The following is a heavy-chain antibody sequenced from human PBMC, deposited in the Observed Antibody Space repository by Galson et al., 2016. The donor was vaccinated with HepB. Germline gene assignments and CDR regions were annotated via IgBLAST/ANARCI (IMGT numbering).Heavy chain of an antibody. Sequence: GSLRLSCAASGFAFSDYAMVWVRQAPGKGLQWVSGISGSGGSTYSGDSVKGRFTISRDNSRSTLYLQMNALRAEDTAIYFCAKVGDADNDFSSGHYTGFFFDSWGQGALVTVSS. D-gene: IGHD3-3*01. V-gene: IGHV3-23*01. CDR1: GFAFSDYA. CDR3: AKVGDADNDFSSGHYTGFFFDS. J-gene: IGHJ4*02. CDR2: ISGSGGST.